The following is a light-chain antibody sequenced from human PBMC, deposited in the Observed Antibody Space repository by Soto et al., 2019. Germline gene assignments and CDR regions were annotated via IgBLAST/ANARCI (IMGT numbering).Light chain of an antibody. V-gene: IGLV1-44*01. CDR1: NSNIGSHA. Sequence: QSVLTQPPSASGTPGQRVTISCSGGNSNIGSHAVNWYQQLPGTAPKLLIYNNNQGPSGVPDRFSGSKSGTSASLAISGLQSEDEADYYCAAWDDSLNGVVFGGGTKLTVL. CDR2: NNN. CDR3: AAWDDSLNGVV. J-gene: IGLJ2*01.